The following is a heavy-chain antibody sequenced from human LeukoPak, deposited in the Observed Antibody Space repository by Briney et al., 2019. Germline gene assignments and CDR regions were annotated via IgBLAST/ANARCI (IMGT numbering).Heavy chain of an antibody. V-gene: IGHV4-39*01. CDR1: GGSISSGGYY. Sequence: SETLSLTCTVSGGSISSGGYYWSWVRQPPGKGLEWIGEINHSGSTNYNPSLKSRVTISVDTSKNQFSLKLSSVTAADTAVYYCARHPYDFWSGYRYFDYWGQGTLVTVSS. CDR3: ARHPYDFWSGYRYFDY. CDR2: INHSGST. D-gene: IGHD3-3*01. J-gene: IGHJ4*02.